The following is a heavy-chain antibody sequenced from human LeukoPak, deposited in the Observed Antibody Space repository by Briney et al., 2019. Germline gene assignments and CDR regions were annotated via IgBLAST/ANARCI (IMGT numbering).Heavy chain of an antibody. Sequence: SETLSLTCTVSGASISSYYWSWIRQPPGKGLEWIGYFYYSGNTNYNPSLKSRLFMSVDTSKNQFSLKLSSVTSADTAVYYCARGYGENELYNWFDPWGQGTLVTVSS. D-gene: IGHD4-17*01. CDR1: GASISSYY. CDR2: FYYSGNT. J-gene: IGHJ5*02. CDR3: ARGYGENELYNWFDP. V-gene: IGHV4-59*01.